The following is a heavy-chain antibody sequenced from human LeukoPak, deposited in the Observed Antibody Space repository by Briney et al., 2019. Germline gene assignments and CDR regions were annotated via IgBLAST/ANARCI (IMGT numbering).Heavy chain of an antibody. CDR1: GGSISSGGYS. V-gene: IGHV4-30-2*01. CDR2: IYHSGST. CDR3: ARAGYDFWSGYPLDFDY. D-gene: IGHD3-3*01. J-gene: IGHJ4*02. Sequence: SETLSLTCAVSGGSISSGGYSWSWIRQPPGKGLEWIGYIYHSGSTYYNPSLKSQVTISVDRSKNQFSLKLSSVTAADTAVYYCARAGYDFWSGYPLDFDYWGQGTLVTVSS.